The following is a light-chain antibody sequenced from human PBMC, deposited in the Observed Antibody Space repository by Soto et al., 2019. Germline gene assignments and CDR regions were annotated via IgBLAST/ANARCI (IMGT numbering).Light chain of an antibody. V-gene: IGKV3-20*01. CDR3: QQYGSSPGT. Sequence: EIVLTQSPGTLSLSPGERATLSCRASQSVSSSYLAWYQQKPGQAPRLLIYGASSRATGIPDRFSGSGSGTDFPLAISRLEPEGFAVYYCQQYGSSPGTFGQGTKVEIK. CDR1: QSVSSSY. J-gene: IGKJ1*01. CDR2: GAS.